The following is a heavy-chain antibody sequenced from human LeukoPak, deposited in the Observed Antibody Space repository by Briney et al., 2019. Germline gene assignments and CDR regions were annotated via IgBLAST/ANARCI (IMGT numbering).Heavy chain of an antibody. V-gene: IGHV3-30*04. CDR3: ARDSGGYDTTDAFDI. CDR1: GFTFSSYA. J-gene: IGHJ3*02. D-gene: IGHD5-12*01. CDR2: ISYDGSNK. Sequence: PGGSLRLSYAASGFTFSSYAMHWVRQAPGKGLEWVAVISYDGSNKYYADSVKGRFTISRDNSKNTLYLQMNSLRAEDTAVYYCARDSGGYDTTDAFDIWGQGTMVTVSS.